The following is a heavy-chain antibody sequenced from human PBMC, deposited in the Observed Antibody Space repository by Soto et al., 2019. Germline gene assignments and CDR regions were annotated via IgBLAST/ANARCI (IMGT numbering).Heavy chain of an antibody. J-gene: IGHJ3*02. D-gene: IGHD3-22*01. CDR2: ISYDGSNK. CDR3: AKVGDSSGYYSYDAFDI. CDR1: GFTFSSYG. V-gene: IGHV3-30*18. Sequence: GGSLRLSCAASGFTFSSYGMHWVRQAPGKGLEWVAVISYDGSNKYYADSVKGRFTISRDNSKNTLYLQMNSLRAEDTAVYYCAKVGDSSGYYSYDAFDIWGQGTMVTISS.